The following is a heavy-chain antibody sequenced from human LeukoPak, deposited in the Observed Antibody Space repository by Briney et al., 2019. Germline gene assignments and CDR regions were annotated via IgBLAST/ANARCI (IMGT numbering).Heavy chain of an antibody. CDR3: AREQSYYGSGSRGYYFDY. CDR2: INHSGST. D-gene: IGHD3-10*01. V-gene: IGHV4-34*01. J-gene: IGHJ4*02. Sequence: SETLSLTCAVYGGSFSGYYWSWIRQPPGKGLEWIGEINHSGSTNYNPSLKSRVTISVDTSKRQFSLKLRSVTAADTAVYYCAREQSYYGSGSRGYYFDYWGQGTLVTVSS. CDR1: GGSFSGYY.